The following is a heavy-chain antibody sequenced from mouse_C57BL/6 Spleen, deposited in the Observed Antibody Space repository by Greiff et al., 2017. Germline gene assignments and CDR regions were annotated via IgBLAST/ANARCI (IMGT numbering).Heavy chain of an antibody. V-gene: IGHV1-80*01. J-gene: IGHJ4*01. CDR2: IYPGDGDT. CDR3: ARSYYYGSYAMDY. Sequence: QVQLQQSGAELVKPGASVKISCKASGYAFSSYWLNWVKQRPGKGLEWIGQIYPGDGDTNYNGKFKGKATLTADKSSSTAYMQLRSLTSEDSAVYFCARSYYYGSYAMDYWGQGTSVTVSS. D-gene: IGHD1-1*01. CDR1: GYAFSSYW.